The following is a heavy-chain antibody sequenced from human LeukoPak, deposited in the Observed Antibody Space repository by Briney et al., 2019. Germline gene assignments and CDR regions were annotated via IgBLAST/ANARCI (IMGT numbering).Heavy chain of an antibody. V-gene: IGHV1-8*02. J-gene: IGHJ4*02. CDR2: MNPNSGNT. CDR1: GYTFTSYD. Sequence: ASVKVSCKASGYTFTSYDINWVRQATGQGLEWMGWMNPNSGNTGYAQKLQGRVTMTTDTSTSTAYMELRSLRSDDTAVYYCARDQDSYNYGSGRPDYWGQGTLVTVSS. D-gene: IGHD3-10*01. CDR3: ARDQDSYNYGSGRPDY.